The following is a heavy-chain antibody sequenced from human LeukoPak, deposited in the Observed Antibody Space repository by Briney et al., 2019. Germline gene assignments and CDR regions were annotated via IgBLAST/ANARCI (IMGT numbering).Heavy chain of an antibody. J-gene: IGHJ4*02. Sequence: PSETLSLTCAVYGGSFSGYYWSWIRQPPGKGLEWIGEINHSGSTNYNPSLKSRVTISVDTSKNQFSLKLSSETAADTAVYYCARTRTKYSSSWKGFDYWGQGTLVTVSS. CDR3: ARTRTKYSSSWKGFDY. CDR2: INHSGST. D-gene: IGHD6-13*01. CDR1: GGSFSGYY. V-gene: IGHV4-34*01.